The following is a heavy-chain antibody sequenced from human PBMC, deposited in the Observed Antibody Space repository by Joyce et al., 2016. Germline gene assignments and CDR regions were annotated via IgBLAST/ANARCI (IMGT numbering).Heavy chain of an antibody. J-gene: IGHJ4*02. D-gene: IGHD2-21*02. V-gene: IGHV2-26*01. CDR3: AREYCGGDCYHHYFDF. CDR2: IFSDDAK. CDR1: GFSLSTARMG. Sequence: QVTLKESGPVLVKPTETLTLTCTVSGFSLSTARMGMSWIRHPPGKALEWLAHIFSDDAKSYSTSLKSRLTISKDTSKNQVVLTMTNMDPVDTATYYCAREYCGGDCYHHYFDFWGQGTLVTVSS.